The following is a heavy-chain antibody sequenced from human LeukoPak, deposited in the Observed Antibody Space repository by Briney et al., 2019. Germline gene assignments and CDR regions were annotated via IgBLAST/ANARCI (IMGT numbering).Heavy chain of an antibody. CDR1: GFTFSNYW. CDR3: ARDWGAAGLWDY. V-gene: IGHV3-7*05. J-gene: IGHJ4*02. D-gene: IGHD6-13*01. CDR2: IKEDGREK. Sequence: QPGGSLRLSCASSGFTFSNYWMSWVRQAPGKGLEWVANIKEDGREKDYVDSVKGRFTISRDNAKNSLYLQMNSLRAEDTAIYYCARDWGAAGLWDYWGQGTLVTVSS.